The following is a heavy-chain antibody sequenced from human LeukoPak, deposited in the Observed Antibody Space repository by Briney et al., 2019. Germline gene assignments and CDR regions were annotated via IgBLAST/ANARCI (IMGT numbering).Heavy chain of an antibody. CDR2: IYHSGST. Sequence: SETLSLTCAVSGYSISSGYYWGWIRQPPGKGLEWIGSIYHSGSTYYNPSLKSRVTISVDTSKNQFSLKLSSVTAADTAVYYCARRQKYCSSTSCLYWFDPWGQGTLVTVSS. J-gene: IGHJ5*02. CDR1: GYSISSGYY. D-gene: IGHD2-2*01. CDR3: ARRQKYCSSTSCLYWFDP. V-gene: IGHV4-38-2*01.